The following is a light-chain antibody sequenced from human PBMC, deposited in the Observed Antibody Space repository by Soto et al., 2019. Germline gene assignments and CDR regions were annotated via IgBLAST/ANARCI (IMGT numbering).Light chain of an antibody. J-gene: IGKJ2*01. CDR3: QQYNTYSRT. CDR1: QSISNY. CDR2: RAS. V-gene: IGKV1-5*03. Sequence: DIPMTQSPSTLSASVGDRVIISCRASQSISNYLAWYQQRPGKAPKLLIYRASSLESGVPSRFSGSGSGTEFTLTISSLQPDDFATYYCQQYNTYSRTFGQGTKLEI.